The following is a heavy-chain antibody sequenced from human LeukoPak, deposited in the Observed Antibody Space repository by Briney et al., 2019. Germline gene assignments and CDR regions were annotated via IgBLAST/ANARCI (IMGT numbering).Heavy chain of an antibody. J-gene: IGHJ3*02. CDR3: ARSSLRFLEWLPHDAFDI. Sequence: SETLSLTCAVSGGSISSGGYYWSWIRQPAGKGLEWIGRIYTSGSTNYNPSLKSRVTISVDTSKNQFSLKLSSVTAADTAVYYCARSSLRFLEWLPHDAFDIWGQGTMVTVSS. CDR1: GGSISSGGYY. V-gene: IGHV4-61*02. CDR2: IYTSGST. D-gene: IGHD3-3*01.